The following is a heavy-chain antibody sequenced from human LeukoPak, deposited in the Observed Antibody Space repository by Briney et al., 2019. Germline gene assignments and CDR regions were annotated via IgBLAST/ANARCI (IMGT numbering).Heavy chain of an antibody. CDR2: INPSGGST. Sequence: ASVKVSCKASGYTFTSYYMHWVRQAPGQGLEWMGIINPSGGSTSYAQKFRGRVTMTRDTSTSTVYMELSSLRSEDTAVYYCARDNHNYGMDVWGQGTTVTVSS. CDR3: ARDNHNYGMDV. V-gene: IGHV1-46*01. D-gene: IGHD1-14*01. CDR1: GYTFTSYY. J-gene: IGHJ6*02.